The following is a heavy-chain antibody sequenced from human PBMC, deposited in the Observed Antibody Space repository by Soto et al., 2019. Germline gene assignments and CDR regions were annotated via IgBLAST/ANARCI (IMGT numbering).Heavy chain of an antibody. CDR2: ISYDGSNK. D-gene: IGHD6-13*01. Sequence: QVQLVESGGGVVQPGRSLRLSCAASGFTFSSYAMHWVRQAPGKGLEWVAVISYDGSNKYYADSVKGRFTISRDNSKNKLYLQMKSLRAADTAVYYCARGQQLVQYFQHWGQGTLVTVSS. CDR3: ARGQQLVQYFQH. CDR1: GFTFSSYA. J-gene: IGHJ1*01. V-gene: IGHV3-30-3*01.